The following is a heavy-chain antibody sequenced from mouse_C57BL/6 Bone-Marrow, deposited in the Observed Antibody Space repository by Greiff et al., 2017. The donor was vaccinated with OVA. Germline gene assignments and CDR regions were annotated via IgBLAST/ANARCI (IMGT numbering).Heavy chain of an antibody. CDR2: SRNKANDYTT. CDR1: GFTFSDFY. J-gene: IGHJ1*01. V-gene: IGHV7-1*02. CDR3: ARDAGYWYFEV. Sequence: EVKVVESGGGLVQPGGSLRLSCATSGFTFSDFYMEWVRQPPGKRLEWIAASRNKANDYTTEYSASVKGRVIVSRDTSQSILYLQMNALRAEDTATYYYARDAGYWYFEVWGAGTTVTVSS.